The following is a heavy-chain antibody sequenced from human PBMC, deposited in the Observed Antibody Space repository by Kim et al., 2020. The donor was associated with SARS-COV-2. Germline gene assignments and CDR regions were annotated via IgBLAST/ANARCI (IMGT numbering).Heavy chain of an antibody. Sequence: GGSLRLSCTASGFTFGDYAMSWFRQAPGKGLEWVGFIRSKAYGGTTEYAASVKGRFTISRDDSKSIAYLQMNSLKTEDTAVYYCTRDDSAVGITMIVVVGSRAFDIWGQGTMVTVSS. J-gene: IGHJ3*02. CDR2: IRSKAYGGTT. D-gene: IGHD3-22*01. V-gene: IGHV3-49*03. CDR3: TRDDSAVGITMIVVVGSRAFDI. CDR1: GFTFGDYA.